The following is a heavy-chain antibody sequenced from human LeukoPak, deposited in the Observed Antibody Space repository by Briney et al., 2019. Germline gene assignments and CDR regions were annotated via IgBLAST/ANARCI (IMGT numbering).Heavy chain of an antibody. D-gene: IGHD3-22*01. CDR1: GFIFNNYG. CDR2: ISNDGGGT. Sequence: GGSLRLSCAASGFIFNNYGLIWVRQAPGKGLEWVSAISNDGGGTNYADFVKGRFTLSRDNSKNTLFLQMNSLRAEDTALYYCAKGSSGYFVDLWGQGTLVTVSS. V-gene: IGHV3-23*01. CDR3: AKGSSGYFVDL. J-gene: IGHJ5*02.